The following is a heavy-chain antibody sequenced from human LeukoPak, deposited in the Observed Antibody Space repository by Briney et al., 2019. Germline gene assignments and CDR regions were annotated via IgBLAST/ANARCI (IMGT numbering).Heavy chain of an antibody. Sequence: SETLSLTCTVSGYSISSGFYWGWIRQPPGKRLEWIGSIYHSGSTYYNPSLKSRVTISLDTSKNQFSLKLSSVTAADTAVYYCARDSDSEDYYYGMDVWGQGTTVTVSS. CDR3: ARDSDSEDYYYGMDV. CDR1: GYSISSGFY. CDR2: IYHSGST. V-gene: IGHV4-38-2*02. J-gene: IGHJ6*02. D-gene: IGHD3-22*01.